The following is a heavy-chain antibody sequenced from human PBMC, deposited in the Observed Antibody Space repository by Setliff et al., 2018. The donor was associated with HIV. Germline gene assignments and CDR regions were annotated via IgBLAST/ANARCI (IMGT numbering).Heavy chain of an antibody. V-gene: IGHV4-34*01. Sequence: PSETLSLTCAVYGGSSSGYYWSWIRQPPGKGLEWTGEINHSGSTNYNPSLKSRVTISVDTSKNQFSLRLSSVTAADTAVYYCARGRDYYGSGSYFNGRANSYYFMDVWGKGTTVTVSS. CDR2: INHSGST. CDR1: GGSSSGYY. D-gene: IGHD3-10*01. CDR3: ARGRDYYGSGSYFNGRANSYYFMDV. J-gene: IGHJ6*03.